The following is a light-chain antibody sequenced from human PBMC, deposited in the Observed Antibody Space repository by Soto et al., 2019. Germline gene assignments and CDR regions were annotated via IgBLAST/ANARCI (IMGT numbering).Light chain of an antibody. V-gene: IGLV2-23*01. Sequence: QSVVAQPAPLSGAPWQAVTPPRTGTRREFGSYNCVSWYQQHPGKAPKLMIYEGSKRPSGVSNRFSGSKSGNTASLTISGLQAEDEADYYCCSFAGSGTFYVFGTGTKVTVL. CDR2: EGS. J-gene: IGLJ1*01. CDR3: CSFAGSGTFYV. CDR1: RREFGSYNC.